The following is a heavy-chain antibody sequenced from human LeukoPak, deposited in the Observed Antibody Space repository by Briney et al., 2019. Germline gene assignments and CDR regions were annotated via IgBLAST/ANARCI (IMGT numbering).Heavy chain of an antibody. CDR3: ARPRGGSRTKGNAFDI. D-gene: IGHD2-2*01. J-gene: IGHJ3*02. Sequence: ASVKVSCKASGYTFPSYDINWVGQATGQGLEWMGWMNPNSGNTGYAQKFQGRVTMTRNTSISTAYMELSSLRSEDTAVYYCARPRGGSRTKGNAFDIWGQGTMVTVSS. CDR1: GYTFPSYD. CDR2: MNPNSGNT. V-gene: IGHV1-8*01.